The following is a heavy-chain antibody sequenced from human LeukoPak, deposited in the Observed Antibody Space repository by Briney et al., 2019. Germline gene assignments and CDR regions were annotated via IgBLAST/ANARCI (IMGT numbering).Heavy chain of an antibody. Sequence: SGTLSLTCTVSGDSISGYYWKWIRQPPGKGLEWIGYIYYTGSTNYSPSLNSRVTISIDTSKNQFSLELSSVTAADTAVYYCARGSRTIFGLIMTDSWGQGTLVTVSS. D-gene: IGHD3/OR15-3a*01. V-gene: IGHV4-59*01. CDR1: GDSISGYY. CDR2: IYYTGST. CDR3: ARGSRTIFGLIMTDS. J-gene: IGHJ4*02.